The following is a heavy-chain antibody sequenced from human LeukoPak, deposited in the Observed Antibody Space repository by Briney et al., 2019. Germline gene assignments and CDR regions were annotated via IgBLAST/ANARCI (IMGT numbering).Heavy chain of an antibody. Sequence: GGSLRLSCAASGFTFSDYYMSWIRQAPGKGLEWVSYISSSGSTIYYADSVKGRFTISRDNAKNSLYLQMNSLRAEDTAVYYCASDSSGWYPNVDYWAREPWSPSPQ. CDR1: GFTFSDYY. J-gene: IGHJ4*02. D-gene: IGHD6-19*01. CDR2: ISSSGSTI. CDR3: ASDSSGWYPNVDY. V-gene: IGHV3-11*01.